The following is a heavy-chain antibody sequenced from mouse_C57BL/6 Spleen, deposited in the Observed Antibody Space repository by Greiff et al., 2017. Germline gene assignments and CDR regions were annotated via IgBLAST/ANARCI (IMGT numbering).Heavy chain of an antibody. J-gene: IGHJ3*01. V-gene: IGHV1-50*01. CDR3: ARGDYYGSSYAAY. Sequence: VKLQQPGAELVKPGASVKLSCKASGYTFTSYWMQWVKQRPGQGLEWIGEIDPSDSYTNYNQKFKGKATLTVDTSSSTAYMELHSLTSEDSAVYFCARGDYYGSSYAAYWGQGTLVTVAA. CDR1: GYTFTSYW. CDR2: IDPSDSYT. D-gene: IGHD1-1*01.